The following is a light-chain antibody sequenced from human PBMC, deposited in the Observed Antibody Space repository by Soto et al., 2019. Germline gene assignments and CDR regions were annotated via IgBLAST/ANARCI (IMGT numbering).Light chain of an antibody. CDR1: SSDVGAYNS. V-gene: IGLV2-11*01. CDR3: CSYAGTDTGVV. Sequence: QSVLTQPRSVSGSPGQSVTISCTGTSSDVGAYNSVSWYLQHPGKAPKLMIFDVRKRPSGVPDRFSGSKSDNTASLTISGLQAEDEAEYYCCSYAGTDTGVVFGGGTKLTVL. J-gene: IGLJ2*01. CDR2: DVR.